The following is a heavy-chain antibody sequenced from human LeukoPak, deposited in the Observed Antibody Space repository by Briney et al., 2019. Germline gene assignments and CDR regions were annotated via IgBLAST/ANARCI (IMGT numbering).Heavy chain of an antibody. V-gene: IGHV3-53*01. D-gene: IGHD6-13*01. Sequence: GGSLRLSCAASGFSVSSNFMSWVRQAPGKGLEWVSVIYTGGNTYYADSVKGRFTISRDNSKNTLYLQMNSLRAEDTAVYYCAKSGSSSWFLDYWGQGTLVTVSS. J-gene: IGHJ4*02. CDR3: AKSGSSSWFLDY. CDR1: GFSVSSNF. CDR2: IYTGGNT.